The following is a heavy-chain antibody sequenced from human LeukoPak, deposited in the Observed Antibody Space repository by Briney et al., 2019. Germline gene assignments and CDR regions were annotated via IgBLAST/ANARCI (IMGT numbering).Heavy chain of an antibody. CDR3: ARAAIYGDCAVRAFDI. Sequence: SETLSLTCTVSGGSISSYYWSWIRQPPGKGLEWIGYVYYSGSTNYNPSLKSRVTISVDTSKNQFSLKLSSVTAADTAVYYCARAAIYGDCAVRAFDIWGQGTMVTVSS. V-gene: IGHV4-59*01. CDR1: GGSISSYY. J-gene: IGHJ3*02. D-gene: IGHD4-17*01. CDR2: VYYSGST.